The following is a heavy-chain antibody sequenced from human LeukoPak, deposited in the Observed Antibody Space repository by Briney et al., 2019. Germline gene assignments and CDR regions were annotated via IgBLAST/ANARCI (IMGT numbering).Heavy chain of an antibody. J-gene: IGHJ5*02. V-gene: IGHV4-39*07. CDR1: GGSISSSSYY. D-gene: IGHD2-21*02. CDR3: ARTYCGGDCYSHNWFDP. CDR2: IYYSGSC. Sequence: SETLSLTCTVSGGSISSSSYYWGWIRQPPGNGLEWIGTIYYSGSCYYKPSIKSRVTISVDTSKNQFSLKLSSVTAADTAVYYCARTYCGGDCYSHNWFDPWGQGTLVTVSS.